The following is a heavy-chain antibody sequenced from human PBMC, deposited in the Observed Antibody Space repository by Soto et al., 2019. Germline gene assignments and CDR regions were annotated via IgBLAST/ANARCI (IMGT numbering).Heavy chain of an antibody. CDR3: ARGGQWLVYGMDV. CDR1: GFTFNNYE. V-gene: IGHV3-48*03. D-gene: IGHD6-19*01. J-gene: IGHJ6*02. Sequence: GGSLRLSCAASGFTFNNYEMNWGRHAPGKGLEWVSYISSSGTTIYYADSVKGRFTISRDNARNSLYLQMNSLRAEDTAVYYCARGGQWLVYGMDVWGQGTTVTVSS. CDR2: ISSSGTTI.